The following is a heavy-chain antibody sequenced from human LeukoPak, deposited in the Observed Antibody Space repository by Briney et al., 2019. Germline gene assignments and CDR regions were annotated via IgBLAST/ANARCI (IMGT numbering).Heavy chain of an antibody. Sequence: PSETLSLTCTVSGGSMSSYFWTWIRQPAGKGLEWIGRISPSGSTNFNASLKSRVTMSVDTSKSQFSLNLSSVTAADKAVYTCAREGVGARHLDYWGQGTLVTVSS. CDR3: AREGVGARHLDY. D-gene: IGHD1-26*01. J-gene: IGHJ4*02. CDR2: ISPSGST. CDR1: GGSMSSYF. V-gene: IGHV4-4*07.